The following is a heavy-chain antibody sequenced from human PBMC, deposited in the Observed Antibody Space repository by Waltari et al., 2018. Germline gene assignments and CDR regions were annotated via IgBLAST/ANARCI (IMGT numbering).Heavy chain of an antibody. CDR2: TWSDGSVE. CDR3: AKDAFGNTYLDY. J-gene: IGHJ4*02. V-gene: IGHV3-33*03. D-gene: IGHD3-10*01. Sequence: QVQLVESGGGVVQPGKSLRLSCVASGFSLSNYGMHWVRQTPGRGLEWGALTWSDGSVEYYADSVGGRFTVSRDNSKNILYLDMDSLRVDDTATYYCAKDAFGNTYLDYWGQGTLVTVSS. CDR1: GFSLSNYG.